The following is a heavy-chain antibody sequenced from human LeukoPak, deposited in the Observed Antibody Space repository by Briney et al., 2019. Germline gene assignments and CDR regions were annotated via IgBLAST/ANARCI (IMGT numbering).Heavy chain of an antibody. CDR3: AREWGVAIPAAAFDF. CDR2: IKKDGSGK. V-gene: IGHV3-7*01. J-gene: IGHJ4*02. Sequence: GGSLRLSCAASGFTFSSYWMSWVRQAPGKGLEWVANIKKDGSGKYYVDSVKGRFTISRDNTKNSLYLQMNSLRAEDTAVYYCAREWGVAIPAAAFDFWGQGTLVTVSS. CDR1: GFTFSSYW. D-gene: IGHD2-2*01.